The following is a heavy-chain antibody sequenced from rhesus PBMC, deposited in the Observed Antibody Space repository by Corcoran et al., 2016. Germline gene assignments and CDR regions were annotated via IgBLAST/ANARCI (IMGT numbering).Heavy chain of an antibody. D-gene: IGHD2-8*01. CDR2: IYWDDDK. Sequence: QVTLKESGPALVKPTQTLTLTCTFSGFSISTSGMGWGWIRQPPGKALEWLAFIYWDDDKYYKTSLKSRLTSSKDTSKNQVILTMTNMDPVDTATYYCARSRGSYCSGGVCYADAFDFWGQGLRVTVSS. V-gene: IGHV2-174*01. CDR3: ARSRGSYCSGGVCYADAFDF. CDR1: GFSISTSGMG. J-gene: IGHJ3*01.